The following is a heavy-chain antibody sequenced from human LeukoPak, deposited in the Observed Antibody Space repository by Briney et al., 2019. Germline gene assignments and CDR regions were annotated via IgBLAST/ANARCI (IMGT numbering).Heavy chain of an antibody. V-gene: IGHV4-39*07. CDR3: ARNGGLYRQQLVPPNWFDP. CDR2: INHSGST. D-gene: IGHD6-13*01. CDR1: GGSISSSSYY. J-gene: IGHJ5*02. Sequence: SETLSLTCTVSGGSISSSSYYWGWLRQPPGKGLEWIGEINHSGSTNYNPSLKSRVTISVDTSKNQFSLKLSSVTAADTAVYYCARNGGLYRQQLVPPNWFDPWGQGTLVTVSS.